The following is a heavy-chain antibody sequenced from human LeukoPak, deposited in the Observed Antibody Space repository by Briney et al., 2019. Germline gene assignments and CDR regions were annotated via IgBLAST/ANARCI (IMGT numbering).Heavy chain of an antibody. D-gene: IGHD3-22*01. J-gene: IGHJ4*02. CDR2: VDPEDGET. V-gene: IGHV1-69-2*01. CDR3: ATDRQDSSGYFSEN. CDR1: GYTFTDYY. Sequence: ASVKISCKVSGYTFTDYYMHWVQQAPGKGLEWMGLVDPEDGETIYAEKFQGRVTITADTSTDTAYMELSSLRSEDTAVYYCATDRQDSSGYFSENWGQGTLVTVSS.